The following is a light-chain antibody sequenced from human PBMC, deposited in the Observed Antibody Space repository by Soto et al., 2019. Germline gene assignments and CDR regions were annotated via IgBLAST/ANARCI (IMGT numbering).Light chain of an antibody. J-gene: IGKJ3*01. Sequence: EIQMTQSPSSLSASVGDRVTITCRASQGISHSLAWYQQKPGQVPKLLIYAASTVYSGVPSRFSASGFGTDFTLTISSQQPEDVATYYCQKYNNVPFTFGPGTKVDIK. CDR1: QGISHS. CDR3: QKYNNVPFT. CDR2: AAS. V-gene: IGKV1-27*01.